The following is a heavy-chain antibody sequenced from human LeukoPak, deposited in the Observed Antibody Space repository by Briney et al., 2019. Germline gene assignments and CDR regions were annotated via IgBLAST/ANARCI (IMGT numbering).Heavy chain of an antibody. CDR1: GFTFSNYA. Sequence: PGGSLRLSCAASGFTFSNYAMTWVRQAPGKGLEWVSGISASGGTTYYADSVKGRFTISRDNSRNTLYLQINSLRAEDTAVYYCAKRPRDTSGYYLGAFDTWGQGTMVTISS. V-gene: IGHV3-23*01. CDR2: ISASGGTT. CDR3: AKRPRDTSGYYLGAFDT. J-gene: IGHJ3*02. D-gene: IGHD3-22*01.